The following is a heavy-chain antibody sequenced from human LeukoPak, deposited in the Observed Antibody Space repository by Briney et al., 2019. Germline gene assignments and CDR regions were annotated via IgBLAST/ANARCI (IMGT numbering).Heavy chain of an antibody. J-gene: IGHJ6*02. Sequence: PSETLSLTCTVSGGSISSGGYYWSWIRQHPGTGLEWIVYIYYSGSTYYNPSLKSRVTISVDTSKNQFSLKLGSVTAADTAVYYCARSASGTYYYYGMDVWGQGTTVTVSS. CDR2: IYYSGST. V-gene: IGHV4-31*03. D-gene: IGHD1-7*01. CDR1: GGSISSGGYY. CDR3: ARSASGTYYYYGMDV.